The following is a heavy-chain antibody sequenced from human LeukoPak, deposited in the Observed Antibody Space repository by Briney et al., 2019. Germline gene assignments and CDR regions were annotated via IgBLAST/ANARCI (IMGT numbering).Heavy chain of an antibody. CDR3: APGELAYANY. Sequence: SVKVSCKASGYTFTGYYMHWVRQAPGQGLEWMGGIIPIFGTANYAQKFQGRVTITADKSTSTAYMELSSLRSEDTAMYYCAPGELAYANYWGQGTLVTVSS. J-gene: IGHJ4*02. CDR1: GYTFTGYY. CDR2: IIPIFGTA. V-gene: IGHV1-69*06. D-gene: IGHD4-17*01.